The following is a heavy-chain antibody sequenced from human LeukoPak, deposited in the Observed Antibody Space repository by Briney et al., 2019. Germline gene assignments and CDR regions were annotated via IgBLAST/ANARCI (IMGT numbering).Heavy chain of an antibody. CDR2: INPNSGGT. Sequence: ASVKVSCRASGYTFTGYYMHWVRQAPGQGLEWMGWINPNSGGTNYAQKFQGRVTMTRDTSISTAYMELNRLRSDDTAVYYCARHRLNWGYFDYWGQGTLVTVSS. CDR1: GYTFTGYY. J-gene: IGHJ4*02. V-gene: IGHV1-2*02. D-gene: IGHD7-27*01. CDR3: ARHRLNWGYFDY.